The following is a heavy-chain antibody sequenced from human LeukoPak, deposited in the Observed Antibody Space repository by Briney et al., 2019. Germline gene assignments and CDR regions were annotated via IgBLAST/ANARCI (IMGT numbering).Heavy chain of an antibody. D-gene: IGHD3-10*01. V-gene: IGHV1-2*02. Sequence: GASVKVSCKASGYTFTGYYMHWVRQAPGQGLEWMGWINPNSGVTNYAQKFQGRVTMTRDTSISTAYMELSRLRSDDTAVYYCAKSRDSEYYFDYWGQGTLVTVSS. J-gene: IGHJ4*02. CDR2: INPNSGVT. CDR1: GYTFTGYY. CDR3: AKSRDSEYYFDY.